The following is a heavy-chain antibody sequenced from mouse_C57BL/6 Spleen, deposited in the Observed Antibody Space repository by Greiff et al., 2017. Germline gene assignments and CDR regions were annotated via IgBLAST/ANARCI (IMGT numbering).Heavy chain of an antibody. J-gene: IGHJ2*01. Sequence: EVHLVESGPELVKPGASVKISCKASGYSFTDYNMNWVKQSNGKSLEWIGVIDPNYGTTSYNQKFKSKATLTVDQSSSTAYMQLNSLTSEDSAFYSCARSTNRNYEDYIDYWDQGTTLTVSS. V-gene: IGHV1-39*01. CDR1: GYSFTDYN. D-gene: IGHD2-5*01. CDR2: IDPNYGTT. CDR3: ARSTNRNYEDYIDY.